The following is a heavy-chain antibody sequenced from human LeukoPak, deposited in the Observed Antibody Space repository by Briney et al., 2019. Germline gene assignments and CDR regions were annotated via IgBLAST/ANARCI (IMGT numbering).Heavy chain of an antibody. D-gene: IGHD2-2*01. CDR2: INDSGST. V-gene: IGHV4-34*01. CDR1: GGSFSGYD. CDR3: ATEKRGYQLLRKRGHWFDP. Sequence: PSETLSLTCAVYGGSFSGYDWSWIRQSPGKGLEWIGEINDSGSTNYNPSLKSRVTISVDTSKNQFSLKLSSVTAADTAVYYCATEKRGYQLLRKRGHWFDPWGQGTLVTVSS. J-gene: IGHJ5*02.